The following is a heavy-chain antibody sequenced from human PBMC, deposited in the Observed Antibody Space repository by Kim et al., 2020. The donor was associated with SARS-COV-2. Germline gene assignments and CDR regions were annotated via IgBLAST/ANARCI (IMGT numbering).Heavy chain of an antibody. D-gene: IGHD2-2*01. CDR3: ARDGDIVVVPWYYGMDV. J-gene: IGHJ6*02. Sequence: LQGRVTITRDTSASTAYMELSSLRSEDTAVYYCARDGDIVVVPWYYGMDVWGQGTTVTVSS. V-gene: IGHV1-3*01.